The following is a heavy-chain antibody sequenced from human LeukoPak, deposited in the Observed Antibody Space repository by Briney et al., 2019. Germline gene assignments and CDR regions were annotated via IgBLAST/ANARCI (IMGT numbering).Heavy chain of an antibody. J-gene: IGHJ4*02. CDR2: ISAYNGNT. V-gene: IGHV1-18*04. Sequence: ASVKVSCKAYGYTFTDYFMHWVRQAPGQGLEWMGWISAYNGNTNYAQKLQGRVTMTTDTSTSTAYMELRSLRSDDTAVYYCARVEQLLWFGELLGSKYYFDYWGQGTLVTVSS. D-gene: IGHD3-10*01. CDR1: GYTFTDYF. CDR3: ARVEQLLWFGELLGSKYYFDY.